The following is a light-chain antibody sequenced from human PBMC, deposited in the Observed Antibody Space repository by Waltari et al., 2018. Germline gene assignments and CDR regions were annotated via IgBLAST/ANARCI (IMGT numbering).Light chain of an antibody. CDR3: QQYNGYSQT. CDR2: QAS. CDR1: QNIGTS. V-gene: IGKV1-5*03. J-gene: IGKJ1*01. Sequence: DIQMTQSPSTLSASVGDRVTITCRATQNIGTSLAWYQQKPGKAPNLLIYQASTLERGVPSTFSASGSGTEFTLTIDSLQPDDIATYYCQQYNGYSQTFGQGTKVEI.